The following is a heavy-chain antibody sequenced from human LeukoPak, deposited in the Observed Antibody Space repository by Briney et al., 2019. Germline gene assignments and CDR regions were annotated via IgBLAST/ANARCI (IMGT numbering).Heavy chain of an antibody. J-gene: IGHJ4*02. CDR3: ARLPLTARRHFDY. Sequence: GGSLRPSCAASGFTFSTYWMSWVRQAPGKGLEWVANIKEDGSQKYYVDSVKGRFTISRDNAKNSQYLQMNSLRAEDTAVYYCARLPLTARRHFDYWGQGTLVTVSS. D-gene: IGHD5-18*01. CDR2: IKEDGSQK. CDR1: GFTFSTYW. V-gene: IGHV3-7*05.